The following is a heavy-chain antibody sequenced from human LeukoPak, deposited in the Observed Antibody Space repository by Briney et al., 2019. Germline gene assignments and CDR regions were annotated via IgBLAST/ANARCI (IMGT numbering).Heavy chain of an antibody. CDR1: GFTFSTYG. Sequence: GGSLRLSCAASGFTFSTYGMHWVRQAPGQGLEWVAVIWYDGSIKYYADSVKGRFTISRDNSKNSLSLQMNSLRAEDTAVYYCARAVGPFDIWGQGTIVIVSS. V-gene: IGHV3-33*01. CDR2: IWYDGSIK. CDR3: ARAVGPFDI. J-gene: IGHJ3*02.